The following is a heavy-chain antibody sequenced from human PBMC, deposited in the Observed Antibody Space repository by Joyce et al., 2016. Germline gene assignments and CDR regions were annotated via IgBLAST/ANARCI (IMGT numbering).Heavy chain of an antibody. J-gene: IGHJ4*02. V-gene: IGHV3-21*01. CDR1: GFTFSTYS. Sequence: EVQLVESGGGLVKPGGSLRLSCAASGFTFSTYSMNWVRQAPGKGLERVSCISRDNAKNSLYLQMNSLRAEDTAVYYCARELYSGGSWFDYWGQGTLVTVSS. D-gene: IGHD2-15*01. CDR3: ARELYSGGSWFDY.